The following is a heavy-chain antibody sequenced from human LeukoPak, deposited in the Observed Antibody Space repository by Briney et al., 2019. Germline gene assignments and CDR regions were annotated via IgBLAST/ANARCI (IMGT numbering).Heavy chain of an antibody. D-gene: IGHD5-18*01. CDR2: INPHSGDT. V-gene: IGHV1-2*07. CDR3: AREGGSSYGYAYH. J-gene: IGHJ5*02. CDR1: GYTFTSYY. Sequence: ASVKVSCKAFGYTFTSYYMHWVRQAPGQGLEWMGWINPHSGDTNYAHKFQGRVTMTRDTSISIAYMELSSLKSDDTAVYYCAREGGSSYGYAYHWGQGTQVTVSS.